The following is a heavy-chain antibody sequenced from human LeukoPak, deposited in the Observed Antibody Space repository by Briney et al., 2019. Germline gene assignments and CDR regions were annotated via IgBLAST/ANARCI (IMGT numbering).Heavy chain of an antibody. Sequence: PGGSLRLSCAASGFTFGSYAMSWVRQAPGKGLEWVSAISGSGGSTYYADSVKGRFTISRDNSKNTLYLQMNSLRAEDTAVYYCAKDYTIFGVVHPRPYDYWGQGTLVTVSS. J-gene: IGHJ4*02. V-gene: IGHV3-23*01. CDR1: GFTFGSYA. CDR2: ISGSGGST. D-gene: IGHD3-3*01. CDR3: AKDYTIFGVVHPRPYDY.